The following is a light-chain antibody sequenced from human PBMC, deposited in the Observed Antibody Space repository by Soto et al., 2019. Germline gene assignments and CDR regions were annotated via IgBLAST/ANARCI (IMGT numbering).Light chain of an antibody. Sequence: DIQMTQSPSSVSASVGDRVTITCRASQGISSWLAWYQQKPGKAPQLLIYAASSVQSGVPSRFSGSGSGTDVTLTSISLQPEDFATYYGNQANSFLKLTFGGGTKVEIK. CDR1: QGISSW. J-gene: IGKJ4*01. CDR3: NQANSFLKLT. CDR2: AAS. V-gene: IGKV1-12*01.